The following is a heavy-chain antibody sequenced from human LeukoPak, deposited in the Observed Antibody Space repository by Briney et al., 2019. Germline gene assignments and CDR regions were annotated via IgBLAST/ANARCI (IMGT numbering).Heavy chain of an antibody. CDR2: ISNSGGTT. CDR3: AKCLSSGWNLKGSDY. CDR1: GFTFSSYA. J-gene: IGHJ4*02. D-gene: IGHD6-19*01. V-gene: IGHV3-23*01. Sequence: PGGSLRLSCAASGFTFSSYAMTWVRQAPGKGLEWVSSISNSGGTTYYADSVKGRFTISRDNSRDNSKNTVYLQMNSLSAEDTAVYYCAKCLSSGWNLKGSDYWGQGTLVTVSS.